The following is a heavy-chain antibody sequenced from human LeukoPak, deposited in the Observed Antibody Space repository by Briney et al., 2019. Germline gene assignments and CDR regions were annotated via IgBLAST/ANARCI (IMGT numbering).Heavy chain of an antibody. J-gene: IGHJ4*02. D-gene: IGHD3-22*01. Sequence: GGSLRLSCTASGFTFSGYAMIWVGEAQGKGLEWVSTLSGSGGSTYYADSVKGRFTISRDNSKSTLYLQMNSLTAEDTAVYYCVKDIQYDSSGYYYKGYFDYWGQGTLVTVSS. CDR1: GFTFSGYA. V-gene: IGHV3-23*01. CDR2: LSGSGGST. CDR3: VKDIQYDSSGYYYKGYFDY.